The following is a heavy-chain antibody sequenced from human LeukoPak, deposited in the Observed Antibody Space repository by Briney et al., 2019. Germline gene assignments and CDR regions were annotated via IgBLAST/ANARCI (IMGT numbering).Heavy chain of an antibody. J-gene: IGHJ4*02. V-gene: IGHV3-64*01. Sequence: PGGSLRLSCAASGFTFSSYAMNWVGQAPGKGRKKVSAIRRNGGSKYYANSVKGRFTISRDNSKNTLYLQMGSLRAEDMAVYYCARALTDAHGVSYSSGWELDYWGQGTLVTVSS. CDR3: ARALTDAHGVSYSSGWELDY. CDR1: GFTFSSYA. CDR2: IRRNGGSK. D-gene: IGHD6-19*01.